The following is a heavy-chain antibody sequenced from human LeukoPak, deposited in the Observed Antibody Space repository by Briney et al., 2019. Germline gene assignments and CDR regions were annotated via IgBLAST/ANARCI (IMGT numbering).Heavy chain of an antibody. CDR2: MNPNSDNT. CDR3: ARGNGYVEGAAAGTTVMDL. V-gene: IGHV1-8*01. J-gene: IGHJ6*02. Sequence: ASVKVSCKASGYSFTNYDVNCVRQATGQGLEWMGWMNPNSDNTIYAQKFQGRVTMTSDTSITTAYMELSSLRSEDTAVYYCARGNGYVEGAAAGTTVMDLWGQGTTVTVSS. D-gene: IGHD6-13*01. CDR1: GYSFTNYD.